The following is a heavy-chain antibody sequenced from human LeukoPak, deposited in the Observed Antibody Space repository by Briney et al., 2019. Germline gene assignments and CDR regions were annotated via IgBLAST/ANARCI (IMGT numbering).Heavy chain of an antibody. CDR3: ASGYSNYGGIFDY. D-gene: IGHD4-11*01. CDR2: ISSSSSTI. J-gene: IGHJ4*02. V-gene: IGHV3-48*01. Sequence: PGGSLRLSCAASGFTFSSYSMNWVRQAPGKGLEWVSYISSSSSTIYYADSVKGRFTISRDNAKNSLYLQMNSLRAADTAVYYCASGYSNYGGIFDYWGQGTLVTVSS. CDR1: GFTFSSYS.